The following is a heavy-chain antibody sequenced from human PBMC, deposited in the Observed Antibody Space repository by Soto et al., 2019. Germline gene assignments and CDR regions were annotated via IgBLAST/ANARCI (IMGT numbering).Heavy chain of an antibody. D-gene: IGHD3-10*01. J-gene: IGHJ4*02. CDR3: ATSGPPAGY. CDR1: GYTFTSYA. CDR2: ISAYNGNT. V-gene: IGHV1-18*01. Sequence: QVQLVQSGAEVKKPGASVKVSCKASGYTFTSYAISWVRQAPGQGLEWMGWISAYNGNTNYAQKLQGRATTTTDTSTTTADLQLRSLRSDGTAVYSCATSGPPAGYWCQGTLVTVSS.